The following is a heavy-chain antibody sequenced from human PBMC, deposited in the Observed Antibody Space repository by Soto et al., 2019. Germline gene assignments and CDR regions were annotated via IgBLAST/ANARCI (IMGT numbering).Heavy chain of an antibody. Sequence: PSETLSLTCTVSGGSISSYYWSWIRQPAGKGLEWIGRIYTSGSTNYNPSLKSRVTMSVDTSKSQFSLKLSSVTAADTAVYYCARDRSGYCSGGSCYYFDYWGQGTLVTVSS. CDR3: ARDRSGYCSGGSCYYFDY. V-gene: IGHV4-4*07. D-gene: IGHD2-15*01. J-gene: IGHJ4*02. CDR2: IYTSGST. CDR1: GGSISSYY.